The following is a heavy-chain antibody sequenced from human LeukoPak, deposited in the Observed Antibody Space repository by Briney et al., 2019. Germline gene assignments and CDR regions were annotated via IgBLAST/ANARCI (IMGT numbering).Heavy chain of an antibody. Sequence: SVKVSCKASGGTFSSYAISWVRQAPGQGLDWMGGIIPIFGTANYAQKFQGRVTITADESTSTAYMELSSLRSEDTAVYYCASTPHPPIVVELYYFDYWGQGTLVTVSS. CDR3: ASTPHPPIVVELYYFDY. D-gene: IGHD3-22*01. J-gene: IGHJ4*02. CDR2: IIPIFGTA. CDR1: GGTFSSYA. V-gene: IGHV1-69*13.